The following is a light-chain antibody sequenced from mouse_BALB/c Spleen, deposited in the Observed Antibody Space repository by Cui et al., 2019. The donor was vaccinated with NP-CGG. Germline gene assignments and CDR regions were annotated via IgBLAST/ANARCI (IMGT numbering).Light chain of an antibody. V-gene: IGLV1*01. CDR2: GTN. Sequence: LLSQESALTTSPGETVTLTCRSSTGTVTTSNYANWVQEKPDHLFTGLIGGTNNRAPGVPARFSGSLIGDKAALTITGAQTEDEAIYFCALWYSNHWVFGGGTKLTVL. CDR3: ALWYSNHWV. CDR1: TGTVTTSNY. J-gene: IGLJ1*01.